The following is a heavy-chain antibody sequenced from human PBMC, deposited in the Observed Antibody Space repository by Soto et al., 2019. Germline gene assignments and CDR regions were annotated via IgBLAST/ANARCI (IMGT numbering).Heavy chain of an antibody. CDR2: IWYDGSNK. Sequence: PGGSLSLSCAASGFTFNNYAMHWVRQAPGKGLEWVGVIWYDGSNKHYADSVKGRFTISRDNSKNTLYLQMNSLRVEDTAVYYGARDQVAGSFFDYCPQRSLVTVSS. D-gene: IGHD6-19*01. J-gene: IGHJ4*02. CDR3: ARDQVAGSFFDY. V-gene: IGHV3-33*01. CDR1: GFTFNNYA.